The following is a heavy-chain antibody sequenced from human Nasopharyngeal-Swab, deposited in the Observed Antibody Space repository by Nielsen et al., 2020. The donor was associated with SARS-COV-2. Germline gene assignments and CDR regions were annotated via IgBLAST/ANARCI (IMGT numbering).Heavy chain of an antibody. CDR1: GFTFSSYA. Sequence: ESLKISCAASGFTFSSYAMSWVRQAPGKGLEWVSAISGSGGSTYYADSVKGRFTISRDNSKNTLYLQMNSLRAEDTAVYYCAKPHVLSIISYYFDYWGQGTLVTVSS. CDR2: ISGSGGST. V-gene: IGHV3-23*01. CDR3: AKPHVLSIISYYFDY. J-gene: IGHJ4*02. D-gene: IGHD2-8*01.